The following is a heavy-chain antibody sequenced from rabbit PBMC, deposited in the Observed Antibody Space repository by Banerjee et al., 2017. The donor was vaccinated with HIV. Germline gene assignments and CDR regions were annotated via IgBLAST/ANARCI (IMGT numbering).Heavy chain of an antibody. CDR3: ARYSGSTYPV. CDR2: IYAGSSGST. J-gene: IGHJ4*01. V-gene: IGHV1S45*01. D-gene: IGHD8-1*01. Sequence: QEQLEESGGDLVKPGASLTLTCTASGFSFSSSHYMCWVRQAPGKGLEWIACIYAGSSGSTYYASWAKGRFTISKTSSTTVTLQMTSLTAADTATYFCARYSGSTYPVWGQGTLVTVS. CDR1: GFSFSSSHY.